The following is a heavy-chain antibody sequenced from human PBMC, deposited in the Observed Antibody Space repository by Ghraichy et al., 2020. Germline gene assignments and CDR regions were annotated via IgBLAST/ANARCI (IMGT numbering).Heavy chain of an antibody. Sequence: GGSLNISCAASRFSFSAYGMHWVRQAPGKGLEWVAVIWYEGSKQYYADSVKGRFTISRDDSKNTLYLQMNSLRVEDTAVYYCARDRGAAEQLVPYYYGMDVWGQGTTVTVSS. CDR1: RFSFSAYG. D-gene: IGHD6-6*01. CDR3: ARDRGAAEQLVPYYYGMDV. J-gene: IGHJ6*02. V-gene: IGHV3-33*01. CDR2: IWYEGSKQ.